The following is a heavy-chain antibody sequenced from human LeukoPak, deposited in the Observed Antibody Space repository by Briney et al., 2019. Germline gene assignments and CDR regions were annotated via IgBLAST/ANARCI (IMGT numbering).Heavy chain of an antibody. CDR1: GGSISSYY. D-gene: IGHD6-13*01. J-gene: IGHJ5*02. CDR2: IYYSGST. V-gene: IGHV4-59*01. CDR3: ARIRSPERPGIAAAGNKNWFDP. Sequence: SETLSLTCTVSGGSISSYYWSWIRQPPEKGLEWIGYIYYSGSTNYNPSLKSRVTISVDTSKNQFSLKLSSVTAADTAVYYCARIRSPERPGIAAAGNKNWFDPWGQGTLVTVSS.